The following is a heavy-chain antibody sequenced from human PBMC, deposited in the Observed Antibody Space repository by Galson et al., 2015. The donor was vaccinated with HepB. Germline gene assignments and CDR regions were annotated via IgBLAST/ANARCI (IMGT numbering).Heavy chain of an antibody. D-gene: IGHD1-7*01. V-gene: IGHV1-69*13. CDR1: GGTFSSYA. Sequence: SVKVSCKASGGTFSSYAISWVRQAPGQGLEWMGGIIPIFGTANYAQKFQGRVTITADESTSTAYMELSSLRSEDTAVYYCARAPCITGTRTTCWFDPWGQGTLVTVSS. CDR3: ARAPCITGTRTTCWFDP. J-gene: IGHJ5*02. CDR2: IIPIFGTA.